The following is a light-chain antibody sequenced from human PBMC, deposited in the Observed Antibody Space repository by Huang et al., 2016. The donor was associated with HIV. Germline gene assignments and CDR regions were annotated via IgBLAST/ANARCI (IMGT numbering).Light chain of an antibody. CDR2: DAS. CDR3: HHYGATQWA. CDR1: QSLDKCC. Sequence: ELVLTQSPGTLSSSPGGAAVISCRASQSLDKCCLAWYRQKPGQAPELLIFDASKRPSDIPDRFVGRGSGTDFSLTINGLDPEDFAFYFCHHYGATQWAFGRGTRVEMK. V-gene: IGKV3-20*01. J-gene: IGKJ1*01.